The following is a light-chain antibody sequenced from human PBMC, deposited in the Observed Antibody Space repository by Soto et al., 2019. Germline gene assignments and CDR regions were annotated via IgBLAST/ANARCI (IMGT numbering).Light chain of an antibody. CDR3: QVRDVWPS. Sequence: IVLTQSPVTLALSPGESAVLSCRASQSVSTSLAWSQHNPGPAPRLFIYDASKRAPDIPARFTGSGSGTDFSLTICSLEPEDIAGDFCQVRDVWPSFGQGTKVDIK. J-gene: IGKJ1*01. CDR2: DAS. CDR1: QSVSTS. V-gene: IGKV3-11*01.